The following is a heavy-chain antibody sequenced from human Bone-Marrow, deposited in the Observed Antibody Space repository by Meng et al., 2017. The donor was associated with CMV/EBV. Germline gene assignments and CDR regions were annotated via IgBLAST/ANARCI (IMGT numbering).Heavy chain of an antibody. Sequence: GESLKISCAASGFTFSSYSMNWVRQAPGKGLEWVSGISWNSGSIGYADSVKGRFTISRDNAKNPLYLQMNSLRAEDTSVYYCAREDCSGGSCNQLLDYWGQGTLVTVSS. J-gene: IGHJ4*02. V-gene: IGHV3-48*04. CDR2: ISWNSGSI. CDR3: AREDCSGGSCNQLLDY. CDR1: GFTFSSYS. D-gene: IGHD2-15*01.